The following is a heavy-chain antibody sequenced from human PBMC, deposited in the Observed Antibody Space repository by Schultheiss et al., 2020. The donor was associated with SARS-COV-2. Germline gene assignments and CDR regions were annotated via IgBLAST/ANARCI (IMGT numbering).Heavy chain of an antibody. V-gene: IGHV4-31*03. CDR3: ARGVAAARSRTYYFDY. CDR1: GGSISSGGYY. D-gene: IGHD6-13*01. Sequence: SETLSLTCTVSGGSISSGGYYWSWIRQHPGKGLEWIGYIYYSGSTNYNPSLKSRVTISVDTSKNQFSLKLSSVTAADTAVYYCARGVAAARSRTYYFDYWGQGTLVTVSS. J-gene: IGHJ4*02. CDR2: IYYSGST.